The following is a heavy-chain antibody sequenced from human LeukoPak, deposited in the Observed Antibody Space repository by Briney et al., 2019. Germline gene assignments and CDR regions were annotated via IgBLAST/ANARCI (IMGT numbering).Heavy chain of an antibody. D-gene: IGHD4-17*01. J-gene: IGHJ4*02. CDR2: IYHSGST. CDR1: GGSISGSNW. V-gene: IGHV4-4*02. Sequence: SGTLSLTCAVSGGSISGSNWWSWVRQPPGEGLEWIGEIYHSGSTNYNPSLKSRVTISVDRSKNQFSLKLSSVTAADTAVYYCARDRYGDHTYFDYWGQGTLVTVSS. CDR3: ARDRYGDHTYFDY.